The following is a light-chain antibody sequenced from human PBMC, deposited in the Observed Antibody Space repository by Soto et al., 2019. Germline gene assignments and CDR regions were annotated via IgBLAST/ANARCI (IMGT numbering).Light chain of an antibody. V-gene: IGLV1-44*01. CDR3: ATWDDSLNGWV. CDR2: SNN. J-gene: IGLJ3*02. CDR1: SSNIGSNA. Sequence: QSVLTQPPSASVTPGQRVTISCSGSSSNIGSNAVSWYQQLPGTAPKVLIYSNNQRPSGVPDRFSGSKSGTSASLAISGLQSEDDADYYCATWDDSLNGWVFGGGTKVTVL.